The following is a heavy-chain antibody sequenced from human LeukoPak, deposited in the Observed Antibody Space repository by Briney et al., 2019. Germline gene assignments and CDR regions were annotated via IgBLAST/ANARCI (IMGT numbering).Heavy chain of an antibody. CDR2: IRSKAYGGTT. D-gene: IGHD6-19*01. CDR3: SRGGGSGRYYFDY. J-gene: IGHJ4*02. Sequence: GGSLRLSCTVSGFSFDDFAVSWLRQAPGKGLEWVSFIRSKAYGGTTEYAASVKGRFTISRDDSKSIAYLQMNSLKTEDTAMCYCSRGGGSGRYYFDYWGQGTLVTVSA. CDR1: GFSFDDFA. V-gene: IGHV3-49*03.